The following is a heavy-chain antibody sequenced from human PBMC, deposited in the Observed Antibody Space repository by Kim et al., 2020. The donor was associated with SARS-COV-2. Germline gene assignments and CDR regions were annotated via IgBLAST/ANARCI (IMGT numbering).Heavy chain of an antibody. CDR3: ARLEVGGPPYSYYYYGMCV. Sequence: SETLSLTCTVSGGSISSSSYYWGWIRQPPGKGLEWIGSIYYSGSTYYNPSLKSRVTISVDTSKNQLSLKLSSVTAADTAVYYCARLEVGGPPYSYYYYGMCVWGPGTPVTVSS. CDR1: GGSISSSSYY. J-gene: IGHJ6*02. V-gene: IGHV4-39*01. D-gene: IGHD2-15*01. CDR2: IYYSGST.